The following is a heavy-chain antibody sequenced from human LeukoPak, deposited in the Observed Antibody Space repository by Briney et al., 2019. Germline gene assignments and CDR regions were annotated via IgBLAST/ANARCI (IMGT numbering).Heavy chain of an antibody. D-gene: IGHD2-15*01. CDR1: GFTFNTYG. Sequence: GGSLRLSCAAPGFTFNTYGMSWVRQAPGKGLEWVSVIYSGGSTYYADSVKGRITISRDNSKNTLYLQMNSLRVEDTAVYYCARDFCSAGSCYPDNWGQGTLVTVSS. J-gene: IGHJ4*02. CDR2: IYSGGST. CDR3: ARDFCSAGSCYPDN. V-gene: IGHV3-66*01.